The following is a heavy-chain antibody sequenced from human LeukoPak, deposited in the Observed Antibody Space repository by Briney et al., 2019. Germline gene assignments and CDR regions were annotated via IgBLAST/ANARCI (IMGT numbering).Heavy chain of an antibody. D-gene: IGHD2-2*01. J-gene: IGHJ6*03. CDR3: ARRSLVPAAMMYYYYYYMDV. CDR1: GGSFSGYY. Sequence: NASETLSLTCAVYGGSFSGYYWSWIRQPPGKGLEWIGEINHSGSTNYNPSLKSRVTISVDTSKNQFSLKLSSVTAADTAVYYCARRSLVPAAMMYYYYYYMDVWGKGTTVTISS. CDR2: INHSGST. V-gene: IGHV4-34*01.